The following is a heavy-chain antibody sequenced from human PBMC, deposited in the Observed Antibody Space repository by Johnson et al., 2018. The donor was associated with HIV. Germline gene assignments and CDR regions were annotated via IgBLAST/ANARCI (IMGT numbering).Heavy chain of an antibody. Sequence: VQLVESGGGLVQPGGSLRLSCAASGFTFSSYWMHWVRQAPGKGLEWVSAIGTAGDTYYPGSVKGRFTISRENAKNSLYLQMNSLRAEDTAVYYCARSPRAAEGAFDIWGQGTMVTVSS. D-gene: IGHD6-13*01. CDR2: IGTAGDT. CDR3: ARSPRAAEGAFDI. CDR1: GFTFSSYW. V-gene: IGHV3-13*01. J-gene: IGHJ3*02.